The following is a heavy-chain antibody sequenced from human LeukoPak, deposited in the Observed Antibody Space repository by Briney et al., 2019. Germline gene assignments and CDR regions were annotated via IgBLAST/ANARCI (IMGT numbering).Heavy chain of an antibody. Sequence: GGSLRLSCAASGLSFSNYAMSWVRQAPGKGLEWVSAISVSDDYTYYADFVKGRFTVSRDNSKNTLYLQMNSLRAEDTAVYYCAKAPDGSSYYFDYWGQGTLVTVSS. CDR3: AKAPDGSSYYFDY. CDR2: ISVSDDYT. D-gene: IGHD6-6*01. CDR1: GLSFSNYA. J-gene: IGHJ4*02. V-gene: IGHV3-23*01.